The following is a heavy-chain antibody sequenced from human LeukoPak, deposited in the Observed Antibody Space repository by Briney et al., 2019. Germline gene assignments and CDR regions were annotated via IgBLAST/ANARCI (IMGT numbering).Heavy chain of an antibody. Sequence: PSETLSLTCTVSGGSISSYYWSWIRQPPGKGLEWIGYIYYSGSTNYNPSLKSRVTISVDTSKNQFSLKLSSVTAADTAVYYCARFTGYSSGWRESNWFDPWGQGTLVTVSS. J-gene: IGHJ5*02. V-gene: IGHV4-59*08. CDR3: ARFTGYSSGWRESNWFDP. CDR1: GGSISSYY. CDR2: IYYSGST. D-gene: IGHD6-19*01.